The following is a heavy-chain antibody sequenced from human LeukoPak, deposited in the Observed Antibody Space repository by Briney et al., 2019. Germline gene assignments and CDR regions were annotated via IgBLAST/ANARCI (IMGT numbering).Heavy chain of an antibody. CDR1: GGTFSSYA. J-gene: IGHJ6*02. Sequence: GASVKVSFKASGGTFSSYAISWVRQAPGQGLEWMGGIIPIFGTANYAQKFQGRVTITADESTSTAYMELSSLRSEDTAVYYCARDVQGVADVWGQGTTVTVSS. D-gene: IGHD3-10*01. V-gene: IGHV1-69*13. CDR2: IIPIFGTA. CDR3: ARDVQGVADV.